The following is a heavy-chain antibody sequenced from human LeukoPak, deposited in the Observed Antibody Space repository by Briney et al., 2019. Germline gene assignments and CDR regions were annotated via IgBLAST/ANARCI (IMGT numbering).Heavy chain of an antibody. Sequence: GGSLRLSCAASGFTFSSYAMSWVRQAPGKGLEWVSAISGSGGSTYYADSVKGRFTISRDNSKNTLYLQMNSLKAEDTAVYYCAKDGSGRNYFDYWGQGTLVTVSS. D-gene: IGHD3-10*01. CDR1: GFTFSSYA. J-gene: IGHJ4*02. V-gene: IGHV3-23*01. CDR2: ISGSGGST. CDR3: AKDGSGRNYFDY.